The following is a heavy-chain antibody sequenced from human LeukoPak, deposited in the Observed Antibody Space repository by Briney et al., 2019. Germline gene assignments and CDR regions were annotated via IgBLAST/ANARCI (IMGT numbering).Heavy chain of an antibody. V-gene: IGHV4-34*01. CDR1: GASFNTYY. D-gene: IGHD2-8*01. CDR2: VKHDGDT. Sequence: SETLSLTCAVYGASFNTYYWTWIRQSPDKGLEWIGEVKHDGDTNVNPSLGSRVVMSVDASKNQFSLKMTSVTAADTAIYFCARGPVALPNDRLSLFFDFWGQGTLVTVSS. J-gene: IGHJ5*01. CDR3: ARGPVALPNDRLSLFFDF.